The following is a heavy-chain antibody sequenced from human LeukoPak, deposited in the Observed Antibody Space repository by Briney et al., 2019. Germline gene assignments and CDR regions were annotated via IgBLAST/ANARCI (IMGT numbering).Heavy chain of an antibody. Sequence: GGSLRLSCATSGLTFRTTWMHWVRQAPGKGLMWVSRMNGEGTTIDYTDSVKGRFTVSRDYAKNTLFLQMNNLRTEDTALYFCATARNFRFEYWGQGSLVIVSA. V-gene: IGHV3-74*01. CDR3: ATARNFRFEY. D-gene: IGHD1-7*01. CDR1: GLTFRTTW. J-gene: IGHJ4*02. CDR2: MNGEGTTI.